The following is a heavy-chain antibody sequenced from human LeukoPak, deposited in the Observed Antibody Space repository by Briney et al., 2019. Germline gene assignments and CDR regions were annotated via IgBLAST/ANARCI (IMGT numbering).Heavy chain of an antibody. V-gene: IGHV1-18*01. J-gene: IGHJ6*03. CDR3: ARLDIVVVVAATDYYYYMDG. CDR2: ISAYNGNT. D-gene: IGHD2-15*01. CDR1: GYTFTSYG. Sequence: ASVKVSCKASGYTFTSYGISWVRQAPGQGLEWMGWISAYNGNTNYAQKLQGRVTMTTDTSTSTAYMELRSLRSDDTAVYYCARLDIVVVVAATDYYYYMDGWGKGTTVTVSS.